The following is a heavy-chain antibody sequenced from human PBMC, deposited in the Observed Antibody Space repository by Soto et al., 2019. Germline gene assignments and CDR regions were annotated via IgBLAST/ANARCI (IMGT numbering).Heavy chain of an antibody. Sequence: PGESLKISCAASGFTFSSYGMHWVRQAPGKGLEWVAVISYDGSNKYYADSVKGRFTISRDNSKNTLYLQMNSLRAEDTAVYYCAADDSSGYYYSDFDYWGQGTLVTVSS. CDR1: GFTFSSYG. D-gene: IGHD3-22*01. J-gene: IGHJ4*02. CDR3: AADDSSGYYYSDFDY. V-gene: IGHV3-30*03. CDR2: ISYDGSNK.